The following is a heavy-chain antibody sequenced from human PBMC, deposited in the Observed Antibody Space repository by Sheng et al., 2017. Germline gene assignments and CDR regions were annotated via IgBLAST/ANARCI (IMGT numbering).Heavy chain of an antibody. CDR1: GGSISSSSYY. CDR3: AREAIYYGAFDI. D-gene: IGHD3-10*01. V-gene: IGHV4-39*07. Sequence: QLQLQESGPGLVKPSETLSLTCTVSGGSISSSSYYWGWIRQPPGKGLEWIGSIYYSGSTYYNPSLKSRVTISVDTSKNQFSLKLSSVTAADTAVYYCAREAIYYGAFDIWGQGTMVTVSS. CDR2: IYYSGST. J-gene: IGHJ3*02.